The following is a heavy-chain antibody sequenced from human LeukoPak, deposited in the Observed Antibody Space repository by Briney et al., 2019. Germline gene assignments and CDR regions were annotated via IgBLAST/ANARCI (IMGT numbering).Heavy chain of an antibody. CDR1: GFTFSSQG. D-gene: IGHD3-10*01. CDR2: ISYDGSNK. J-gene: IGHJ4*02. V-gene: IGHV3-30*18. Sequence: GGSLRLSCAASGFTFSSQGMHWVRQAPGKGLEWVAVISYDGSNKYYADSVKGRFTISRDNSKNTLYLQMNSLRAEDTAVYYCAKDARPYYYGSGSYSLGSDYWGQGTLVTVSS. CDR3: AKDARPYYYGSGSYSLGSDY.